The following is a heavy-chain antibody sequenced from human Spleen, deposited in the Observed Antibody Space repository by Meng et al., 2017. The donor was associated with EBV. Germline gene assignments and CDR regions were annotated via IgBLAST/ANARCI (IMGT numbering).Heavy chain of an antibody. V-gene: IGHV3-74*01. CDR1: GLTFSSYW. CDR3: TSSQYGSSVDY. Sequence: EVHLVESGGKLVQPGESLGLSCAASGLTFSSYWMHRVRQAPGKGPVWVSRINSDGSSTSYADSVKGRFTISRDNAKNTLYLQLNSLRAEDTAVYYCTSSQYGSSVDYWGQGTLVTVSA. D-gene: IGHD6-13*01. CDR2: INSDGSST. J-gene: IGHJ4*02.